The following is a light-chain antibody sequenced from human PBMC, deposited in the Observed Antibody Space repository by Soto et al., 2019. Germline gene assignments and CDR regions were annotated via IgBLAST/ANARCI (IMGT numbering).Light chain of an antibody. V-gene: IGKV1-5*03. CDR2: RAS. CDR3: QQYSSHIYT. Sequence: DIQMTQSPSTLSASVGDRVTITCRASQNIRSSLAWYQQKSGKTPKVLIHRASSLKSGVPSRFSGSGSGTEFTLTISSLQPDDFATDYCQQYSSHIYTFGQGTKLEIK. J-gene: IGKJ2*01. CDR1: QNIRSS.